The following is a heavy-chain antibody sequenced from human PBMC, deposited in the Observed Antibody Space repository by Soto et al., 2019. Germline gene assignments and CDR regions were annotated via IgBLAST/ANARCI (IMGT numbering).Heavy chain of an antibody. CDR2: ISFDGGIE. D-gene: IGHD3-3*01. CDR1: GFTFSSYG. V-gene: IGHV3-30*18. Sequence: QVQLVESGGGVVQPGRSLRLSCAASGFTFSSYGMHWVRQAPGKGLEWVALISFDGGIEYYADSVKGRFTISRDNSNNMLSLLMNSLRAEDTAVYYCAKVTDRRYYDFWGGRGSGVSHYYGMDVWGQGTTVIVSS. J-gene: IGHJ6*02. CDR3: AKVTDRRYYDFWGGRGSGVSHYYGMDV.